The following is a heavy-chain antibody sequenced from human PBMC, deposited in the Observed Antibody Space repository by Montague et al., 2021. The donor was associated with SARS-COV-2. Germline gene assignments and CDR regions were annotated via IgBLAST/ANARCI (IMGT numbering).Heavy chain of an antibody. V-gene: IGHV4-30-2*04. J-gene: IGHJ3*02. Sequence: HSGTTYYTPSLQSRLTMAIDTYTNQFSLRLTSVTAADTAVFFCVREKAGGLRNAFDIWGQGTTVTVSS. CDR2: HSGTT. CDR3: VREKAGGLRNAFDI.